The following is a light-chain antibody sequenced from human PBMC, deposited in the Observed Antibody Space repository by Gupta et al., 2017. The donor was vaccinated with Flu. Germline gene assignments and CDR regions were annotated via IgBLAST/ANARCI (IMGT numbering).Light chain of an antibody. V-gene: IGKV1-39*01. CDR3: QQGYSTPVT. CDR2: GAS. CDR1: QTISRH. J-gene: IGKJ4*01. Sequence: PSALSASAGDTVTITCRASQTISRHLNWYQGKPGKAPKVLIYGASTLQSGVPSRFRGSGSGTDFTLTISNLQPEDSATYYCQQGYSTPVTFGGGTAVEI.